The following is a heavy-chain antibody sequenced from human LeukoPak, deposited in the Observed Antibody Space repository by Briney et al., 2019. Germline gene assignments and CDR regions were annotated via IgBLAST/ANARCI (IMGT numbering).Heavy chain of an antibody. D-gene: IGHD7-27*01. J-gene: IGHJ4*02. CDR3: VSRAGSPWGPFDN. V-gene: IGHV3-23*01. CDR1: GFTFSDYA. CDR2: ISRGGVIT. Sequence: GGSLRLSCAASGFTFSDYAINWVRQAPGKGLEWVSSISRGGVITYYADSVKGRFTISRDNSNNTLYLHMNSLRAEDTAVYYCVSRAGSPWGPFDNWGQGTLVTVSS.